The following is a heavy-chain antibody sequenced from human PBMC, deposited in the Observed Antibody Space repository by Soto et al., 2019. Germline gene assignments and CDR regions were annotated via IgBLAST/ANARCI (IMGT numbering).Heavy chain of an antibody. D-gene: IGHD2-21*01. CDR1: RFTFSTYA. CDR3: AKNPDSSIGRQI. Sequence: QVQLVESGGGVVQPGRSLRLSCAASRFTFSTYAMHWVRQAPGKGLECVAIISYDGGSKYYADAVKGRFTISRENSKNTVYLQMNSLRAEDTAVYYCAKNPDSSIGRQIWGQGTMVTVSS. CDR2: ISYDGGSK. V-gene: IGHV3-30-3*02. J-gene: IGHJ3*02.